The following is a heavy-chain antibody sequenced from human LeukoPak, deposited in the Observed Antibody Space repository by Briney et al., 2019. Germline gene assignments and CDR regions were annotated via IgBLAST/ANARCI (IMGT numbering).Heavy chain of an antibody. CDR1: GYTFTSCY. Sequence: ASVKVSCKASGYTFTSCYMHWVRQAPGQGLEWMGIINPSGGSTSYAQKFQGRVTMTRDTSTSTVYMELSSLRSEATAVYYCARSPKTHIVVVPAVDYWGQGTLVTLSS. J-gene: IGHJ4*02. CDR2: INPSGGST. V-gene: IGHV1-46*03. CDR3: ARSPKTHIVVVPAVDY. D-gene: IGHD2-2*01.